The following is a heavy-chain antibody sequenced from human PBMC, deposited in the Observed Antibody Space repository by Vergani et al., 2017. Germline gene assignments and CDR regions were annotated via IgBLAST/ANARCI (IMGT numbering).Heavy chain of an antibody. J-gene: IGHJ4*02. V-gene: IGHV3-48*03. CDR1: GFTFSSYE. CDR2: ISSSGSTI. Sequence: EVQLVESGGGLVQPGGSLRLSCAASGFTFSSYEMNWVRQAPGKGLEWVSYISSSGSTIYYADSVKGRFTISRENSKNTLYLQMNSLRAEDTAVYYCAKDPDTVGYSYGHAGYWGQGTLVTVSS. D-gene: IGHD5-18*01. CDR3: AKDPDTVGYSYGHAGY.